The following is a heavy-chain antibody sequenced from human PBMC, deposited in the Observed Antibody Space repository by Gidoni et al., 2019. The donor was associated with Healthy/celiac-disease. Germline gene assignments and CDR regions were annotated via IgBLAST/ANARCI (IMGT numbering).Heavy chain of an antibody. D-gene: IGHD6-6*01. Sequence: QVQLQESGPGLVKPSQTLSLTCTVAGGSISSGSYYWSWIRQPAGKGLEWIGRIYTSGSTNYTPSLKSRVTISVDTSKNQFSLKLSSVTAADTAVYYCARDRDEYSSSSPYYYYGMDVWGQGTTVTVSS. J-gene: IGHJ6*02. CDR1: GGSISSGSYY. V-gene: IGHV4-61*02. CDR2: IYTSGST. CDR3: ARDRDEYSSSSPYYYYGMDV.